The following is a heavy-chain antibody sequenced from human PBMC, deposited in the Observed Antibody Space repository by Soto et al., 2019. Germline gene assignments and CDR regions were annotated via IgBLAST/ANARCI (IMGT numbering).Heavy chain of an antibody. CDR3: AKGLHYDFWSGYSHHFDY. J-gene: IGHJ4*02. D-gene: IGHD3-3*01. CDR2: TSGSGSAT. V-gene: IGHV3-23*01. Sequence: PVGSLRLSCAASGFTFSTYGMTWVRQGAGKGLEWVSATSGSGSATYYADSVKGRFTISRDNLDNILYLQMNSLRAEDTAIYYCAKGLHYDFWSGYSHHFDYWGQGTLVTVSS. CDR1: GFTFSTYG.